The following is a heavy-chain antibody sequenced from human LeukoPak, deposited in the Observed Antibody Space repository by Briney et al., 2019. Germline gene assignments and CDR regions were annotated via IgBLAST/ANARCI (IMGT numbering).Heavy chain of an antibody. CDR1: GFTFSSYS. D-gene: IGHD2-8*01. CDR3: ARGQLMVYANWFDP. V-gene: IGHV3-21*01. CDR2: ISSSSSYI. Sequence: GGPLRLSCAASGFTFSSYSMNWVRKAPGKGLKWVSSISSSSSYIYYADSVKGRFTISRDNAKNSLYLQMNSLRAEDTAVYYCARGQLMVYANWFDPWGQGTLVTVSS. J-gene: IGHJ5*02.